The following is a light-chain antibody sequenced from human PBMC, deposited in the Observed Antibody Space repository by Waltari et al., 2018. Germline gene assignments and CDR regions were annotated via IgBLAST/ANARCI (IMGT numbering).Light chain of an antibody. J-gene: IGLJ2*01. Sequence: QSALTQPRSVSGSPGESVTITCTGTSRDIGADNFVSWYQHHPGKGPKLLIYDVSGRPSGVPERFSGSKSGNTASLTISGLQAEDEADYFCSSYAGTYTLGLFGAGTTLTV. V-gene: IGLV2-11*01. CDR2: DVS. CDR3: SSYAGTYTLGL. CDR1: SRDIGADNF.